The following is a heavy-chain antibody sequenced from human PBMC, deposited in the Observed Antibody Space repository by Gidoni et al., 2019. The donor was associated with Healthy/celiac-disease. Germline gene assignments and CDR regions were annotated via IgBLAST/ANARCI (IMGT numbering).Heavy chain of an antibody. CDR3: TTLPLLNWVAAY. Sequence: EVQLVESGGGLVKPGGSLSLSCAASGFTFSNAWMSWVRQAPGKGLEWVGRIKSKTDGGTTDYAAPVKGRFTISRDDSKNTLYLQMNSLKTEDTAVYYCTTLPLLNWVAAYWGQGTLVTVSS. J-gene: IGHJ4*02. V-gene: IGHV3-15*01. CDR2: IKSKTDGGTT. CDR1: GFTFSNAW. D-gene: IGHD7-27*01.